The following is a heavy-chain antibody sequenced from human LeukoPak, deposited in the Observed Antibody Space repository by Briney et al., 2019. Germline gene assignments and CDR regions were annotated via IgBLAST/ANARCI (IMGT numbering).Heavy chain of an antibody. CDR1: GFTFSDYW. Sequence: GGSLRLSCAASGFTFSDYWMHWVRQAPGKGLEWVANIKQDGSEKYYVDSVKGRFTISRDIAKNSLYLQMNSLRAEDTAVYYCARAMDVWGQGTTVTVSS. V-gene: IGHV3-7*03. CDR2: IKQDGSEK. CDR3: ARAMDV. J-gene: IGHJ6*02.